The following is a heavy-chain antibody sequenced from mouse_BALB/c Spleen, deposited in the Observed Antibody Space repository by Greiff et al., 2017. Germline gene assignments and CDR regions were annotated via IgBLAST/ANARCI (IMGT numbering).Heavy chain of an antibody. CDR2: INPSNGRT. CDR3: ASPYYGSSSWFAY. Sequence: VKLMESGPQLVRPGASVKLSCKASGYTFTSYWMHWVKQRPGQGLEWIGEINPSNGRTNYNEKFKSKATLTVDKSSSTAYMQLSSLTSEDSAVYYCASPYYGSSSWFAYWGQGTLVTVSA. CDR1: GYTFTSYW. J-gene: IGHJ3*01. D-gene: IGHD1-1*01. V-gene: IGHV1S81*02.